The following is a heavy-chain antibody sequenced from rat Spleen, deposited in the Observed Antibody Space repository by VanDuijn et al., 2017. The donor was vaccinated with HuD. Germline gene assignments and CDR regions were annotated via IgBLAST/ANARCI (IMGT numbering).Heavy chain of an antibody. V-gene: IGHV5-29*01. J-gene: IGHJ1*01. Sequence: EVQLVESGGGLVQPGRSLKLSCAVSGFTFSSYGMAWVRQDPTKGLEWVATINYDGSHTYYRDSVKGQFTISRDNAKSTLYLQMDSLRSDDTATYYCARHAVRRPTDWYFDFWGPGTMVTVSS. CDR1: GFTFSSYG. CDR2: INYDGSHT. D-gene: IGHD1-11*01. CDR3: ARHAVRRPTDWYFDF.